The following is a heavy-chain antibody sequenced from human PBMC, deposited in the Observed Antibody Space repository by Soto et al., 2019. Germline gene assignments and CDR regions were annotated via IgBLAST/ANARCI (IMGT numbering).Heavy chain of an antibody. CDR1: GGSISSSSYY. V-gene: IGHV4-39*01. CDR2: IYYSGYP. D-gene: IGHD3-16*01. J-gene: IGHJ6*02. Sequence: SETLSLTCTLSGGSISSSSYYWGWNRQPPGKGLEWIGSIYYSGYPYYNPSLKSRVTISVDTSKNQFSLKLSSVTAADTAVYYCARHNGPLYVGYYYDMDVWGQGTTVTVS. CDR3: ARHNGPLYVGYYYDMDV.